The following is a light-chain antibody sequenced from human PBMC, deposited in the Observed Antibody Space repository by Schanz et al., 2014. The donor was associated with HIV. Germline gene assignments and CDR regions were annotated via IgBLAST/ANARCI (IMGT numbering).Light chain of an antibody. CDR2: YDS. V-gene: IGLV3-21*04. CDR1: NIGSTS. Sequence: SYELTQPPSVSVAPGKTARITCGGNNIGSTSVHWYQQKPGQAPVLVIYYDSDRPSGIPERFSGSNSGNTATLTISRVEAGDEADYYCQVWDSSSDHPCWVFGGGTKLTVL. J-gene: IGLJ3*02. CDR3: QVWDSSSDHPCWV.